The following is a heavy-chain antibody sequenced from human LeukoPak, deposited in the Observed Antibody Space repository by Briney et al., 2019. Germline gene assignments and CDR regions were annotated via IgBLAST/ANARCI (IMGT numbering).Heavy chain of an antibody. Sequence: GASVKVSCKASGYTLTSYGISWVRQAPGQGLEWMGWISAYNGNTNYAQKLQGRVTMTTDTSTSTAYMELRSLRSDDTAVYYCAVIAAAGTVPYYFDYWGQGTLVTVSS. CDR3: AVIAAAGTVPYYFDY. J-gene: IGHJ4*02. D-gene: IGHD6-13*01. V-gene: IGHV1-18*01. CDR2: ISAYNGNT. CDR1: GYTLTSYG.